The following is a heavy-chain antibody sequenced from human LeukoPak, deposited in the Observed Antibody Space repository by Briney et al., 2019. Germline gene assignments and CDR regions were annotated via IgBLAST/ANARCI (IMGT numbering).Heavy chain of an antibody. CDR3: ARQGCSSTSCYTGAFDI. D-gene: IGHD2-2*02. V-gene: IGHV5-51*01. CDR2: IYPGDSDT. Sequence: GESLKISCKGSGYSFTSYWTGWVRQMPGKGLEWMGIIYPGDSDTRYSPSFQGQVTISADKSISTAYLQWSSLKASDTAMYYCARQGCSSTSCYTGAFDIWGQGTMVTVSS. CDR1: GYSFTSYW. J-gene: IGHJ3*02.